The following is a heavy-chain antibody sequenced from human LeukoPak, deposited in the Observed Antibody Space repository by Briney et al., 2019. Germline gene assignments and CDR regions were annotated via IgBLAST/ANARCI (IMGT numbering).Heavy chain of an antibody. D-gene: IGHD5-12*01. J-gene: IGHJ4*01. CDR3: AKVGSGYDYY. CDR1: RFTVSSNY. Sequence: GGSLRLSCAASRFTVSSNYMSWVRQAPGKGLEWVSVIYIGDNTYYADSVKGRFTISRDNSKNTLYLQMNSLRAEDTAVYYCAKVGSGYDYYWGQGTLVTVSS. CDR2: IYIGDNT. V-gene: IGHV3-66*01.